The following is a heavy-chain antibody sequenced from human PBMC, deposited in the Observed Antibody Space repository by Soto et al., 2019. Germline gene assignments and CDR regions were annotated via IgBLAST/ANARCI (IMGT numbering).Heavy chain of an antibody. D-gene: IGHD3-10*01. V-gene: IGHV1-46*01. CDR3: ASQTSYYYGSGSQGKKYYYYYGMDV. CDR2: INPSGGST. Sequence: ASVKVSCKASGYTFTSYYMHWVRQAPGQGLEWMGIINPSGGSTSYAQKFQGRVTMTRDTSTSTVYMELSSLRSEDTAVYYCASQTSYYYGSGSQGKKYYYYYGMDVWGQGTTVTAP. CDR1: GYTFTSYY. J-gene: IGHJ6*02.